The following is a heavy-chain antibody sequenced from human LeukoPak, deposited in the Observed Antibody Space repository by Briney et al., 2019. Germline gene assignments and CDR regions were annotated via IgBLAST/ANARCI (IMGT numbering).Heavy chain of an antibody. CDR2: INHGGST. CDR3: ARKIGSPVPAATGAFDI. D-gene: IGHD2-2*01. J-gene: IGHJ3*02. CDR1: GGSFSGYY. V-gene: IGHV4-34*01. Sequence: PSETLSLTCAVYGGSFSGYYWSWIRQPPGKELEWIGEINHGGSTNYNPFLKSRVTISVDTSKNQFSLKLSSVTAADTAVYYCARKIGSPVPAATGAFDIWGQGTMVTVSS.